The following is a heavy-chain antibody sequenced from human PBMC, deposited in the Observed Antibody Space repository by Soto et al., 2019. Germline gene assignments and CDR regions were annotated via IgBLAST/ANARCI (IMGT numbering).Heavy chain of an antibody. CDR2: IYPGDSDT. D-gene: IGHD3-16*02. V-gene: IGHV5-51*01. CDR1: GYSFTSYW. CDR3: ARRDLLGYDYIWGSYRSPRGDAFDI. Sequence: GESLKISCKGSGYSFTSYWIGWVRQMPGKGLEWMGIIYPGDSDTRYSPSFQGQVTISADKSISTAYLQWSSLKASDTAMYYCARRDLLGYDYIWGSYRSPRGDAFDIWGQGTMVTVSS. J-gene: IGHJ3*02.